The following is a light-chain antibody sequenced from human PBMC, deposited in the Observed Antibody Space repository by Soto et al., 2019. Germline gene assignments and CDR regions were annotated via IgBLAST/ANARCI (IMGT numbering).Light chain of an antibody. CDR3: SSFTSRFTFV. J-gene: IGLJ1*01. Sequence: QSALTQPASVSGSPGQSIAISCTGIRSDVGAYNYVTWYQQHPGKAPKLMISEVTNRPSGVSDRFSGSKSGNTASLTISGLQAEDEADYYCSSFTSRFTFVFGTGTKLTVL. CDR2: EVT. CDR1: RSDVGAYNY. V-gene: IGLV2-14*01.